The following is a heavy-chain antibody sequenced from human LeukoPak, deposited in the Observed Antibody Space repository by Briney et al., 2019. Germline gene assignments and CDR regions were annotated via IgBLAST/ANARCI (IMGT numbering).Heavy chain of an antibody. CDR1: GYSFTSYW. CDR3: ARPLVVRGVIENWFDP. J-gene: IGHJ5*02. CDR2: IDPSDSYT. V-gene: IGHV5-10-1*01. Sequence: GESLKISCKGSGYSFTSYWISWVRQMPGKGLEWMGRIDPSDSYTNYSPSFQGHVTISADKSISTAYLQWSSLKASDTAMYYCARPLVVRGVIENWFDPWGQGTPVTVSS. D-gene: IGHD3-10*01.